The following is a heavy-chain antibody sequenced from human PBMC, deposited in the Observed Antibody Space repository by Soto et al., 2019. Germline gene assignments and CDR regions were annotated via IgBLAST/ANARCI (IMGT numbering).Heavy chain of an antibody. CDR3: ARDLGYSGYGSGAFDI. J-gene: IGHJ3*02. V-gene: IGHV1-2*02. D-gene: IGHD5-12*01. CDR1: GCTFTGYY. Sequence: QVQLVQSGAEVKKPGASVKVSCKASGCTFTGYYMHWVRQAPGQGLEWMGWINPNSGGTNYAQKFQGRVTITADKSTSTAYMELSSLRSEDTAVYYCARDLGYSGYGSGAFDIWGQGTMVTVSS. CDR2: INPNSGGT.